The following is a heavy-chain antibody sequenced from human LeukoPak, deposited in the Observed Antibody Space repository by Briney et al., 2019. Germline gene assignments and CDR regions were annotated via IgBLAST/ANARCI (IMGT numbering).Heavy chain of an antibody. J-gene: IGHJ3*02. D-gene: IGHD4-23*01. V-gene: IGHV3-74*01. Sequence: PGGSLRLSCAGSGFTFSSYWMHWVRQAPGKGLVWVSRISTDASSTTYADSVKGRFTISRDNAKNSLYLQMNSLRAEDTAVYYCARAPCGGNFICAFDIWGQGTMVTVSS. CDR3: ARAPCGGNFICAFDI. CDR2: ISTDASST. CDR1: GFTFSSYW.